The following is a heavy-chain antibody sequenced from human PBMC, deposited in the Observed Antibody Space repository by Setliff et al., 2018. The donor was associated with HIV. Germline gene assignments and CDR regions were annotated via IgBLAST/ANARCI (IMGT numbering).Heavy chain of an antibody. Sequence: SETLSLTCAVYGASFSAYYWSWIRQPPGKGLEWIGEINHSAFTKYNPSLASRVTISIDTSKNQFSLRLTSVTAADTAIYYCARGVPGDWDQGMLVTVSS. CDR1: GASFSAYY. J-gene: IGHJ4*02. V-gene: IGHV4-34*01. D-gene: IGHD3-16*01. CDR3: ARGVPGD. CDR2: INHSAFT.